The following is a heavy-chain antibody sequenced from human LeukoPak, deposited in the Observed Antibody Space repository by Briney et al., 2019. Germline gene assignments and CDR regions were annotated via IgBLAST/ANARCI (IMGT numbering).Heavy chain of an antibody. Sequence: SETLSLTCTVSGGSISSYYWSWIRLPPGKALEWIGNIYNSGNTKYNPSLKSRVTTSVDTSKNQFSLKLSSVTAADTAVYYCARVNGHYDYFDYWGRGTLVTVSS. D-gene: IGHD4-17*01. J-gene: IGHJ4*02. V-gene: IGHV4-59*08. CDR2: IYNSGNT. CDR1: GGSISSYY. CDR3: ARVNGHYDYFDY.